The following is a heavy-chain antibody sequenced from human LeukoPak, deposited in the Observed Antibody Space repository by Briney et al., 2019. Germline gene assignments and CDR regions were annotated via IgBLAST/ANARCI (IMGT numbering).Heavy chain of an antibody. J-gene: IGHJ4*02. CDR3: AKDTRGDYGWDFDY. CDR2: IRYDGSNK. CDR1: GFTFSSYG. V-gene: IGHV3-30*02. D-gene: IGHD3-10*01. Sequence: GGSLRLSCAASGFTFSSYGMHWVRQAPGKGLEWVAFIRYDGSNKYYEDSVKGRFTISRDNSKNTLNLQMNSLRAEDTAVYYCAKDTRGDYGWDFDYWGQGTLLTVSS.